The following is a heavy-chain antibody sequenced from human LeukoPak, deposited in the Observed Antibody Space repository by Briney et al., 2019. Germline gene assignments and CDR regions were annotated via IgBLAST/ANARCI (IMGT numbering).Heavy chain of an antibody. CDR1: GYTFTTYG. CDR3: TRGGGSSGYPDY. D-gene: IGHD3-22*01. Sequence: ASVKVSCKASGYTFTTYGITWVRQAPGQGLEWMGWINPKSGVTDYAQTLQGRVTVTRDTSMSTVYMDLSRLRSDDTAVYYCTRGGGSSGYPDYWGQGTLVTVSS. J-gene: IGHJ4*02. CDR2: INPKSGVT. V-gene: IGHV1-2*02.